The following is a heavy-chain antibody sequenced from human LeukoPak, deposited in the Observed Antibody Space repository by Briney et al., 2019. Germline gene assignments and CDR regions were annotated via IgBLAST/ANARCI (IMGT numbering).Heavy chain of an antibody. CDR3: ARGRWELPY. D-gene: IGHD1-26*01. J-gene: IGHJ4*02. CDR2: IYFSGTT. Sequence: PSETLSLTCTVSGGSISNYYWSWLRQPPGEGLEWIGYIYFSGTTKYNPSLKSRVTISVDTSKNQFSLKLSSVTAADTAVYYCARGRWELPYWGQGTLVTVSS. CDR1: GGSISNYY. V-gene: IGHV4-59*12.